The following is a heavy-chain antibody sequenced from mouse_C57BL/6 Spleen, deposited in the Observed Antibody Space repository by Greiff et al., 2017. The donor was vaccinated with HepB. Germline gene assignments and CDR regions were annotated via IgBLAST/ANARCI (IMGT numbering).Heavy chain of an antibody. CDR3: TTVYYYGSSLAWFAY. D-gene: IGHD1-1*01. CDR1: GFNIKDDY. J-gene: IGHJ3*01. Sequence: QQSGAELVRPGASVKLSCTASGFNIKDDYMHWVKQRPEQGLEWIGWIDPENGDTEYASKFQGKATITADTSSNTAYLQLSSLTSEDTAVYYCTTVYYYGSSLAWFAYWGQGTLVTVSA. V-gene: IGHV14-4*01. CDR2: IDPENGDT.